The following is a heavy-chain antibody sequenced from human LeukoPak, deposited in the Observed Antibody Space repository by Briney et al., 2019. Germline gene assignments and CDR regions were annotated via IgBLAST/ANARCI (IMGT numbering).Heavy chain of an antibody. CDR2: IYYGGST. CDR1: GGSISSYY. J-gene: IGHJ4*02. D-gene: IGHD5-18*01. CDR3: ARVSLRYSYGV. V-gene: IGHV4-59*01. Sequence: PSETLSLTCTVSGGSISSYYWSWIRQPPGKGLEWIGYIYYGGSTNYNPSLKSRVTISVDTSKNQFSLKLSSVTAADTAVYYCARVSLRYSYGVWGQGTLVTVSS.